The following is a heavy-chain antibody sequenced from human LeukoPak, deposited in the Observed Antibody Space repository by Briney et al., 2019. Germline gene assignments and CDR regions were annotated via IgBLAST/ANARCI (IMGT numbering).Heavy chain of an antibody. CDR1: GFTFSSYE. D-gene: IGHD3-9*01. CDR2: ISSSSYI. Sequence: GGSLRLSCAASGFTFSSYEMNWVRQAPGKGLEWVSSISSSSYIYYADSVKGRFTISRDNAKNSLYLQMNSLRAEDTAVYYCARDLRPVRYFDWLLPYFDYWGQGTLVTVSS. V-gene: IGHV3-21*01. J-gene: IGHJ4*02. CDR3: ARDLRPVRYFDWLLPYFDY.